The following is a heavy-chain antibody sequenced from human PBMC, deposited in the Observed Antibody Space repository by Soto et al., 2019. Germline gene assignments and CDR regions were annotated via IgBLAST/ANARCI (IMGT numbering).Heavy chain of an antibody. J-gene: IGHJ4*02. CDR2: INHSGST. D-gene: IGHD4-17*01. V-gene: IGHV4-34*01. Sequence: SETLSLTCAVYGGSFSGYYWSWIRQPPGKGLEWIGEINHSGSTNYNPSLKSRVTISVDTSKNQFSLKLSSVTAADTAVYYCARGQRRVTTFAYWGQGTLVTVSS. CDR1: GGSFSGYY. CDR3: ARGQRRVTTFAY.